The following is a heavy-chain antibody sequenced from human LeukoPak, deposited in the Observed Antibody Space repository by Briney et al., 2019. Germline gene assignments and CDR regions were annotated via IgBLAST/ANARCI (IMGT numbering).Heavy chain of an antibody. CDR1: GGTFSSYA. V-gene: IGHV1-69*13. D-gene: IGHD6-25*01. CDR2: IIPIFGTA. Sequence: ASVKVSCKASGGTFSSYAISWVRQAPGQRLEWMGGIIPIFGTANYAQKFQGRVTITADESTSTAYMELSSLRSEDTAVYYCARVEAPAWYYYYMDVWGKGTTVTVSS. CDR3: ARVEAPAWYYYYMDV. J-gene: IGHJ6*03.